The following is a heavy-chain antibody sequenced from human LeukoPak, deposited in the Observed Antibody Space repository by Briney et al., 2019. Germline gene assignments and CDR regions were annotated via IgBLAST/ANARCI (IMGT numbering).Heavy chain of an antibody. D-gene: IGHD2-2*01. V-gene: IGHV1-18*01. J-gene: IGHJ4*02. Sequence: GASVKVSCKAFGYTFTSYGISWVRQARGQGLEWMGWISAYNGNTNYAQKLQGRVTMTTDTSTSTAYMELRSLRSDDTAVYYCARVREEEGFGIVVVPAAYDYWGQGTLVTVSS. CDR3: ARVREEEGFGIVVVPAAYDY. CDR2: ISAYNGNT. CDR1: GYTFTSYG.